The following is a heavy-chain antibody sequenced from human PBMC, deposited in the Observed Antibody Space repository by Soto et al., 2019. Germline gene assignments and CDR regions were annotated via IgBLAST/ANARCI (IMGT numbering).Heavy chain of an antibody. V-gene: IGHV3-48*03. CDR3: ARDRMSLTGSFDY. CDR1: GFTFSSYE. CDR2: ISSSGSTI. Sequence: PGGSLRLSCAASGFTFSSYEMNWVRQAPGKGLEWVSYISSSGSTIYYADSVKGRFTISRDNAKNSLYLQMNSLRAEDTAVYYCARDRMSLTGSFDYWGQGTLVTVSS. D-gene: IGHD7-27*01. J-gene: IGHJ4*02.